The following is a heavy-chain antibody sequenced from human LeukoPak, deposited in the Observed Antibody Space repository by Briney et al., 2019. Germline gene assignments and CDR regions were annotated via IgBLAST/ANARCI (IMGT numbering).Heavy chain of an antibody. CDR1: GFILNDYY. D-gene: IGHD6-13*01. J-gene: IGHJ4*02. V-gene: IGHV3-11*01. CDR3: TKDITAGGLDY. Sequence: GGSLRLSCAASGFILNDYYMSWIRQAPGKGLEWISYISSSGATLYYADSVKGRFTISRDNAKNSLYLQMNSLRTDDTALYYCTKDITAGGLDYWGQGTLVTVSS. CDR2: ISSSGATL.